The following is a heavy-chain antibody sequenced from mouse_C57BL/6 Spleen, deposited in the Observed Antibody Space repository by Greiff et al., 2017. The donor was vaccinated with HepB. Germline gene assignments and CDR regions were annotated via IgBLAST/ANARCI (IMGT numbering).Heavy chain of an antibody. CDR1: GYTFTSYW. D-gene: IGHD1-1*01. CDR2: IHPNSGST. J-gene: IGHJ1*03. V-gene: IGHV1-64*01. CDR3: ASYYYGSRRDWYFDV. Sequence: VQLQQPGAELVKPGASVKLSCKASGYTFTSYWMHWVKQRPGQGLEWIGMIHPNSGSTNYNEKFKSKATLTVDKSSSTAYMQLSSLTSKDSAVYYCASYYYGSRRDWYFDVWGTGTTVTVSS.